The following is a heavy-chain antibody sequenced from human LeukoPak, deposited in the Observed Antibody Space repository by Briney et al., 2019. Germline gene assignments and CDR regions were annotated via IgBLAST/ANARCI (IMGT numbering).Heavy chain of an antibody. CDR1: GYTFTNYY. J-gene: IGHJ3*02. CDR3: TRDRAPAGTQYDAFEI. D-gene: IGHD6-19*01. V-gene: IGHV1-46*01. Sequence: ASVKVSCKASGYTFTNYYMHWVRQAPGQGLEWMGVINPTGGGTSFAQKFQGRVTMTRDTSTSTVYMVLSSLRSEDTAVYYCTRDRAPAGTQYDAFEIWGQGTMVTVSS. CDR2: INPTGGGT.